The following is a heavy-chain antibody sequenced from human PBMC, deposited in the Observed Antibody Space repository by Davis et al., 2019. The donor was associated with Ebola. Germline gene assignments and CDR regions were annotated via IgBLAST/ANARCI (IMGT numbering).Heavy chain of an antibody. CDR1: VGSFSGYY. CDR2: INHSGST. Sequence: SETLSLTCAVYVGSFSGYYWSWIRQPPGEGLEWIGEINHSGSTNYNPSLMSRVTISADRSKNQFSLKLSSVTAADTAVYYCARGSYYYYYGMDVWGQGTTVTVSS. CDR3: ARGSYYYYYGMDV. V-gene: IGHV4-34*01. J-gene: IGHJ6*02.